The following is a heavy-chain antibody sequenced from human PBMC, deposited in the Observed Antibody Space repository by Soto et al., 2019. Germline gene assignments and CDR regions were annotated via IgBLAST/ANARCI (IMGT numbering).Heavy chain of an antibody. CDR3: ARHIKYCSGGSCYFDP. CDR2: IYYSGST. V-gene: IGHV4-39*01. CDR1: GGSISSSSYY. Sequence: QLQLQESGPGLVKPSETLFLTCTVSGGSISSSSYYWGWIRQPPGKGLEWIGSIYYSGSTYYNPSLKSRVTISVDTSKNQFSLKLSSVTAADTAVYYCARHIKYCSGGSCYFDPWGQGTLVTVSS. J-gene: IGHJ5*02. D-gene: IGHD2-15*01.